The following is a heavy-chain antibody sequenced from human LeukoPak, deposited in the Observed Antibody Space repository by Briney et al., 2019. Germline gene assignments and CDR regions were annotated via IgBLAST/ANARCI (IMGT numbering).Heavy chain of an antibody. CDR1: GDSVSSNSAA. CDR2: TFYRSKWYN. CDR3: ARAPAGSSWPANFDC. V-gene: IGHV6-1*01. J-gene: IGHJ4*02. D-gene: IGHD6-13*01. Sequence: SQTLSLTCAISGDSVSSNSAAWNWIRQSPSRGLEWLARTFYRSKWYNDYAVSVKSRITIDPDTSKNQFSLQLNSVTPEDTAVYYCARAPAGSSWPANFDCWGQGTLVTVSS.